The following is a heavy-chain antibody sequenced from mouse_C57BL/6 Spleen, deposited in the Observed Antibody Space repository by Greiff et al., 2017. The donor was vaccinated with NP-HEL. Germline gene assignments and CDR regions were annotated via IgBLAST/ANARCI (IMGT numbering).Heavy chain of an antibody. CDR1: GYTFTDYN. Sequence: VQLQQSGPELVKPGASVKMSCKASGYTFTDYNMHWVKQSHGKSLEWIGYINPNNGGTSYNQKFKGKATLTVNKSSSTAYMELRSLTSEDSAVYYCARRTTVVAGDFDYWGQGTTLTVSS. J-gene: IGHJ2*01. CDR2: INPNNGGT. D-gene: IGHD1-1*01. CDR3: ARRTTVVAGDFDY. V-gene: IGHV1-22*01.